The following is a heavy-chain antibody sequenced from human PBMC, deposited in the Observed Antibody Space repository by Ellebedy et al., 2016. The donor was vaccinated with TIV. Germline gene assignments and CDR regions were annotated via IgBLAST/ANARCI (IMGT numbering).Heavy chain of an antibody. Sequence: MPGGSLRLSCAVYGGSVSTYYWSWIRQPPGQGLEWTGEINHSGSSKYTSYSPSLQSRVTISLDTSKNQFSLKLSSVTAADTAVYYCARGREGGVYFDYWGQGTLVTVSS. V-gene: IGHV4-34*01. CDR2: INHSGSS. CDR3: ARGREGGVYFDY. CDR1: GGSVSTYY. J-gene: IGHJ4*02. D-gene: IGHD3-16*01.